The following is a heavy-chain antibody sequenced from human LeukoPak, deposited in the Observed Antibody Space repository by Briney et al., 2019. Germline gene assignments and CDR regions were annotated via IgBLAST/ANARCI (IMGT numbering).Heavy chain of an antibody. Sequence: PSETLSLTCTVSGGSISSNMWWTWVRQPPGKGLEWIGEMYHTGSSNHNLSLKSRVTISMDKSKNQFSPKVSSVTAADTAVYYCSSWPVGDGSGSKVDYWGQGTMVVVSS. V-gene: IGHV4-4*02. J-gene: IGHJ3*01. CDR1: GGSISSNMW. D-gene: IGHD3-10*01. CDR3: SSWPVGDGSGSKVDY. CDR2: MYHTGSS.